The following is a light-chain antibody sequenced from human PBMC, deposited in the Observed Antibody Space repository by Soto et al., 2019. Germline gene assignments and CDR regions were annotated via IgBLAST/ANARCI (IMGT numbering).Light chain of an antibody. CDR2: DVN. CDR3: SSYTGNTYV. CDR1: GS. J-gene: IGLJ3*02. V-gene: IGLV2-14*01. Sequence: QSALTQPASVSGSPGQSITISCTGTGSVSWYQQHPGKAPTLIMYDVNSRPSGVSYRFSGSKSGDTASLTISGVQADDEADYYCSSYTGNTYVLGGGTKLTVL.